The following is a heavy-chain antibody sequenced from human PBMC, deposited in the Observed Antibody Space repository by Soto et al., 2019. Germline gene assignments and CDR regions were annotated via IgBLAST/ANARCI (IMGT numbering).Heavy chain of an antibody. D-gene: IGHD3-22*01. CDR1: GFTFSNYG. J-gene: IGHJ4*02. Sequence: PGGSLRLSCAASGFTFSNYGMHWVRQAPGKGLEWVAIIWHDGNNKYYADSVRGRFIISRDNSKNRLYLQMNSLGAEDTAVYYCARDEGTYYYDSSGYYPIDYWCPGPLVTVST. V-gene: IGHV3-30*02. CDR3: ARDEGTYYYDSSGYYPIDY. CDR2: IWHDGNNK.